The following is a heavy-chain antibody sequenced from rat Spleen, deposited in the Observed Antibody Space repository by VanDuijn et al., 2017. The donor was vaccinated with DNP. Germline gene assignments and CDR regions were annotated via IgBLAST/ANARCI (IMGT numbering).Heavy chain of an antibody. CDR3: TRDWIRGPFAY. Sequence: QVQLKESGPGLVQPSQTLSLTCTVSGFSLTNYGVTWVRQPPGKGLEWIAGISSGGGTFYNSVFKFRLSISRDTSKSQVFLKMNSLQTEDTAIYFCTRDWIRGPFAYWGQGTLVTVSS. V-gene: IGHV2S12*01. CDR2: ISSGGGT. D-gene: IGHD4-3*01. J-gene: IGHJ3*01. CDR1: GFSLTNYG.